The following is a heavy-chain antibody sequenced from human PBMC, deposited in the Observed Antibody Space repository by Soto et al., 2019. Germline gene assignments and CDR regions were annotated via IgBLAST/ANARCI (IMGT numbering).Heavy chain of an antibody. J-gene: IGHJ5*02. CDR3: ARDGEYSSSGHPFDP. CDR1: GFTFSSYE. D-gene: IGHD6-6*01. Sequence: EVQLVESGGGLVQPGGSLRLSCAASGFTFSSYEMNWVRQAPGKGLEWVSYISSSGSTIYYADSVKGRFTISRDNAKNSLYLQMNSLRAEDTAVYYCARDGEYSSSGHPFDPWGQGTLVTVSS. CDR2: ISSSGSTI. V-gene: IGHV3-48*03.